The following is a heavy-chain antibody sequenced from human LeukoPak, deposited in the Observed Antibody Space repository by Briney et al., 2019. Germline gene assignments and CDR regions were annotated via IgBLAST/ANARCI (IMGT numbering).Heavy chain of an antibody. Sequence: PGGSLRLSCAVSGFTFSNYAMHWVRQAPGKGLEWMSFISYDGSNKDYAHSVKGRFNISRDDSKSTLYLQMNSLRPEDTAVYYCAREYIVATITAYYFDYWGQGTLVTVSS. D-gene: IGHD5-12*01. J-gene: IGHJ4*02. CDR3: AREYIVATITAYYFDY. CDR1: GFTFSNYA. CDR2: ISYDGSNK. V-gene: IGHV3-30-3*01.